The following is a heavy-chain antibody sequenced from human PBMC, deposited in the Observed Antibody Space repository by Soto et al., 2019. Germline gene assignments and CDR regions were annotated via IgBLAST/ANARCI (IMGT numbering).Heavy chain of an antibody. Sequence: PGGPLRLSWAASGFTFSTYAMSWVRQAPGKGLEWVSTIDNSGGITYYADSVKGRFTISRDNSKNTLYLQMNSLRAEDTAVYYCAKGGYNYGFLFDCWGQGTLVTVSS. J-gene: IGHJ4*02. D-gene: IGHD5-18*01. V-gene: IGHV3-23*05. CDR2: IDNSGGIT. CDR1: GFTFSTYA. CDR3: AKGGYNYGFLFDC.